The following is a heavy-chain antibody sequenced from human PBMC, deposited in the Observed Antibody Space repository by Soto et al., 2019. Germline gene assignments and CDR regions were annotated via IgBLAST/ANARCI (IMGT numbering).Heavy chain of an antibody. D-gene: IGHD4-17*01. CDR2: MNPNSGNT. CDR1: GYTFTSYD. CDR3: ARGIKYGAYSRWFDP. V-gene: IGHV1-8*01. J-gene: IGHJ5*02. Sequence: ASVKVSCKASGYTFTSYDINWVRQATGQGLEYLGWMNPNSGNTAYVQKFQGRVTMTWDTSITTAYMELSSLRSEDTAVYFCARGIKYGAYSRWFDPWGQGTLVTVSS.